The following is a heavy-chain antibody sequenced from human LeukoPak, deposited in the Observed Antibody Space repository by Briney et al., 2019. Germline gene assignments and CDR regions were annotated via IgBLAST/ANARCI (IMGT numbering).Heavy chain of an antibody. CDR1: GGSISSYY. D-gene: IGHD6-19*01. CDR2: IYTSGST. V-gene: IGHV4-4*07. Sequence: SETLSLTCTVPGGSISSYYWSWIRQPAGKGLEWIGRIYTSGSTNYNPSLKSRVTMSVDTSKNQFSLKLSSVTAADTAVYYCARTAAVAGTARYYYYYGMDVWGQGTTVTVSS. J-gene: IGHJ6*02. CDR3: ARTAAVAGTARYYYYYGMDV.